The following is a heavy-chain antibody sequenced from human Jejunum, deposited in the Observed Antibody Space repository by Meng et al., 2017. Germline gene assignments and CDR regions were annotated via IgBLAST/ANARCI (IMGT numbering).Heavy chain of an antibody. CDR2: MYYTGTA. V-gene: IGHV4-39*01. D-gene: IGHD6-19*01. CDR1: GGSINDY. J-gene: IGHJ4*02. Sequence: QLQLQESGPGLVKPSETLSLTCSVSGGSINDYWGGIRQSPGKGLEWIGTMYYTGTAYYNPSLKSRVTISVDTSENQSSLKLSSVTAADTAVYHCARHCGYRSGCHQYFDYWGQGILVTVSS. CDR3: ARHCGYRSGCHQYFDY.